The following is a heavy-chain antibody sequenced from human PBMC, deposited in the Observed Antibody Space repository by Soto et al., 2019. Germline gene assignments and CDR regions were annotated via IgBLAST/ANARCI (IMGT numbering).Heavy chain of an antibody. D-gene: IGHD3-22*01. CDR1: GGTFSSYA. J-gene: IGHJ4*02. Sequence: RASVKVSCKASGGTFSSYAISWVRQAPGQGLEWMGGIIPIFGTANYAQKFQGRVTITADESTSTAYMELSSLRSEDTAVYYCARSYYDSSGYYIDYWGQGTLVTVSS. V-gene: IGHV1-69*13. CDR2: IIPIFGTA. CDR3: ARSYYDSSGYYIDY.